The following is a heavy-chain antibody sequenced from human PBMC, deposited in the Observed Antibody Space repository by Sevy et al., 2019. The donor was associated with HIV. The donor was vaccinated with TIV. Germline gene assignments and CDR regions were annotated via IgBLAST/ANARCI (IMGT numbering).Heavy chain of an antibody. CDR1: GFTVSSNY. CDR2: IYSGGST. D-gene: IGHD3-10*01. Sequence: GGFLRLSCAASGFTVSSNYMSWVRQAPGKGLEWISVIYSGGSTYYADSVKGRFTISRDNSKNTLYLQMNSLRAEDTAVYYCASAPGYYRSGSYDYYGMDVWGQGTTVTVSS. CDR3: ASAPGYYRSGSYDYYGMDV. V-gene: IGHV3-53*01. J-gene: IGHJ6*02.